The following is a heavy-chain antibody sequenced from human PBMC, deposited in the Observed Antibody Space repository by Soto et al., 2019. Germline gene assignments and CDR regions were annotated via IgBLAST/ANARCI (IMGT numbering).Heavy chain of an antibody. J-gene: IGHJ4*02. CDR2: IYYSGST. CDR1: GGSISSRSYY. CDR3: ARHGGLVAPTDY. D-gene: IGHD2-15*01. V-gene: IGHV4-39*01. Sequence: QLQLQESGPGLVKPSETLSLTCTVSGGSISSRSYYWGWIRQPPGKGLEWIGSIYYSGSTYYNPSLKSRVTISVDTSKNQFSLKLSSVTAADTAVYYCARHGGLVAPTDYWGQGTLVTVSS.